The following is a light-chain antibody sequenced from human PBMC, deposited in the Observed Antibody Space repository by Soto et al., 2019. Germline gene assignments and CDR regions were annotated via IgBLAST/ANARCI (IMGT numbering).Light chain of an antibody. J-gene: IGLJ1*01. V-gene: IGLV2-14*01. CDR2: EVS. CDR3: SSYSISTAYL. Sequence: QSALTQPASVSGSPGQSITISCTGTSSDVGDYHYVSWYQLHPGKAPKLILFEVSNRPSGVSYRFSGSKSGNTASLTISGLQADDEADYFCSSYSISTAYLFGTGTKVTVL. CDR1: SSDVGDYHY.